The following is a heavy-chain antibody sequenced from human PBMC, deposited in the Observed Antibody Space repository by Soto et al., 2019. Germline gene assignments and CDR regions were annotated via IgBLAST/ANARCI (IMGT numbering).Heavy chain of an antibody. J-gene: IGHJ6*03. CDR2: TYYRSKWYN. Sequence: SQTLSLTCAISWDSVSSNSAACNWIRQSPSRGLEWLGRTYYRSKWYNDYAVSVKSRITINPDTSKNQFSLQLNSVTPEDTAVYYCARGGGTGTYYYYYYYMDVWGKGNTVTVSS. CDR1: WDSVSSNSAA. D-gene: IGHD2-15*01. CDR3: ARGGGTGTYYYYYYYMDV. V-gene: IGHV6-1*01.